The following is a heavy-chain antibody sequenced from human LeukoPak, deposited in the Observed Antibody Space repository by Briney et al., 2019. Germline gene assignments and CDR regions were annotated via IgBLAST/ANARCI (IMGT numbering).Heavy chain of an antibody. D-gene: IGHD3-22*01. Sequence: GESLKISCKGSGYSFSNYWIGWVRQMPGKGLERMGIIYPGDSDTRYSPSFQGQVTISADKSISTAYLQWSSLKASDTAMYYCAREVVISPNDAFDIWGQGTMVTVSS. CDR1: GYSFSNYW. CDR2: IYPGDSDT. V-gene: IGHV5-51*01. CDR3: AREVVISPNDAFDI. J-gene: IGHJ3*02.